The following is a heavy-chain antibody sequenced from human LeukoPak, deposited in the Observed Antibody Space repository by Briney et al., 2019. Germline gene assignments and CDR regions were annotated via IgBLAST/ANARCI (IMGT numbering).Heavy chain of an antibody. CDR2: INHSGST. V-gene: IGHV4-34*01. Sequence: PSETLSLTCAVYGGSFSGYYWSWIRQPPGKGLEWIGEINHSGSTNYNPSLKSRVTISVDTSKNQFSLKLSSVTAADTAVYYCARGPYYDSSGYYDFDYWGQGTLVTVSS. J-gene: IGHJ4*02. D-gene: IGHD3-22*01. CDR3: ARGPYYDSSGYYDFDY. CDR1: GGSFSGYY.